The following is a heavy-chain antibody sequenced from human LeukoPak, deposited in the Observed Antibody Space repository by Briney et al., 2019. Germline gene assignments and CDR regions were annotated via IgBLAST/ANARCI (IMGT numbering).Heavy chain of an antibody. J-gene: IGHJ4*02. CDR3: ARAASGYSSGWSFDY. CDR1: GFTFSSYS. Sequence: PGGSLRLSCAASGFTFSSYSMNWVRQAPGKGLEWVSSISSSSSYIYYADSVKGRFSISRDNAENSLYLQMNSLRAEDTAVYYCARAASGYSSGWSFDYWGQGTLVTVSS. V-gene: IGHV3-21*01. D-gene: IGHD6-19*01. CDR2: ISSSSSYI.